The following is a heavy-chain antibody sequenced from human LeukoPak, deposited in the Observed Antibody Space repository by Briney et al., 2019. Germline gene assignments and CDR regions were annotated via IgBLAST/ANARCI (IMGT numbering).Heavy chain of an antibody. J-gene: IGHJ4*02. D-gene: IGHD4-11*01. CDR1: GFTFRSYE. CDR2: ISTSGRTI. Sequence: PGGSLRLSSAASGFTFRSYEMNCVRQAPGKGREWLSYISTSGRTIYHADSVKGRFTISRDNAKNSLYLQMNSLRAQDTAVYYCARDNDYNDYRLFDYGGQGTLVTVSS. V-gene: IGHV3-48*03. CDR3: ARDNDYNDYRLFDY.